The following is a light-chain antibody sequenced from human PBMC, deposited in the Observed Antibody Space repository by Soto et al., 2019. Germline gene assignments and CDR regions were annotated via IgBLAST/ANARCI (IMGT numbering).Light chain of an antibody. V-gene: IGKV1-5*01. CDR1: QTLSSW. J-gene: IGKJ4*01. Sequence: DIQMTQSPSTLSASVGDRVTITCRASQTLSSWLAWYQRKPGKAPELLIYDVSSLASGVPSRFSGSGSGTEFTLTISSLQPDDFATYYCQQYNGYPLTFGGGTKVEIK. CDR2: DVS. CDR3: QQYNGYPLT.